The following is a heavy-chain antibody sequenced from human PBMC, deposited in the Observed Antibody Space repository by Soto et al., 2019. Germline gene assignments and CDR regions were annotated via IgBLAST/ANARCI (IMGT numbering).Heavy chain of an antibody. Sequence: QVQLVQSGAEVKKPGASVKVSCKASGYTFTGYYMHWVRQAPGQGLEWMGWINPNRGGTNYAQKFQGRVTMTRDTSISTAYMGLSRLRSDDTAVYYCAREASEYEPRHDYWGQGTLVTVSS. J-gene: IGHJ4*02. CDR1: GYTFTGYY. CDR2: INPNRGGT. CDR3: AREASEYEPRHDY. V-gene: IGHV1-2*02. D-gene: IGHD3-3*01.